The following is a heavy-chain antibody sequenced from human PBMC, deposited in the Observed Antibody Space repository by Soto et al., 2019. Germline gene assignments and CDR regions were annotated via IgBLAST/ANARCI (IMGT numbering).Heavy chain of an antibody. V-gene: IGHV1-58*01. CDR3: AADATAWQQMVPSDY. CDR2: IAVGSGYT. D-gene: IGHD2-8*01. CDR1: GFTFTSSA. Sequence: ASVKVSCKASGFTFTSSAFQWVRQARGQRLEWIGWIAVGSGYTNYAQRFQDRVTLTRDMSTATTYMELSRLTSEDTAIYYCAADATAWQQMVPSDYWGQGTLVTV. J-gene: IGHJ4*02.